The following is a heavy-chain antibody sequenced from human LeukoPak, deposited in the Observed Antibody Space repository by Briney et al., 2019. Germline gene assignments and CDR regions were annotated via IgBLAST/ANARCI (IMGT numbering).Heavy chain of an antibody. CDR2: INGDGSFR. Sequence: GGSLRLSCAASGSTFSGAWMHWVRQAPGKGLVWVSRINGDGSFRRYANSVKRRFTISRDNAKNPLFLQMDSLRAEDTAVYYCARVSGPGMNEYYHLWGEGTLVTVSS. J-gene: IGHJ1*01. V-gene: IGHV3-74*01. CDR1: GSTFSGAW. D-gene: IGHD3-10*01. CDR3: ARVSGPGMNEYYHL.